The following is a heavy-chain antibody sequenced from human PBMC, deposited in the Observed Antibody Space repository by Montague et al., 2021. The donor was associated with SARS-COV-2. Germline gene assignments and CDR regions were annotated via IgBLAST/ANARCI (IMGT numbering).Heavy chain of an antibody. CDR3: ARDDPYCTNGVCYTGNWFDP. Sequence: CAISGERVPSNRAAWNWIRQSPSRGLEWLGRTYYRSKWYNDYAVSVKSRITINPDTSKNQFSLQLNSVTPEDTAVYYCARDDPYCTNGVCYTGNWFDPWGQGTLVTVSS. CDR2: TYYRSKWYN. D-gene: IGHD2-8*01. J-gene: IGHJ5*02. CDR1: GERVPSNRAA. V-gene: IGHV6-1*01.